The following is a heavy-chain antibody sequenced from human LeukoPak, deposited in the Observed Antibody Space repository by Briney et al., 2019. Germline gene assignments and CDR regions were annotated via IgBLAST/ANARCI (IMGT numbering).Heavy chain of an antibody. D-gene: IGHD5-12*01. V-gene: IGHV3-30-3*01. CDR3: ARGHSGYDLRGY. Sequence: GRSLRLSCAASGFTFSSYAMHWVRQAPGKGLEWVAVISYDGSNKYYADSVKGRFTISRGNSKNTLYLQMNSLRAEDTAVYYCARGHSGYDLRGYRGQGTLVTVSS. CDR1: GFTFSSYA. CDR2: ISYDGSNK. J-gene: IGHJ4*02.